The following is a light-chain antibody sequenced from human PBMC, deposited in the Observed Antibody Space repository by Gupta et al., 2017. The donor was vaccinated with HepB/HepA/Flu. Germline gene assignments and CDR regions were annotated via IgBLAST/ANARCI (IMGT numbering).Light chain of an antibody. V-gene: IGLV3-19*01. CDR3: NSRDSSGVV. CDR2: GKN. J-gene: IGLJ2*01. CDR1: SLRSYY. Sequence: SSELTQDPAVSVALGQTVRITCQGDSLRSYYASWYQQKPGQALVLVIYGKNNRASGIPDRFSGSSSGNTASVTIAGAQAEDEADYYSNSRDSSGVVFGGGTKLT.